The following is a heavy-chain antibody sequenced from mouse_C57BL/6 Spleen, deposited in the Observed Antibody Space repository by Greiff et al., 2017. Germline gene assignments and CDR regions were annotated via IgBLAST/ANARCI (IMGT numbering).Heavy chain of an antibody. CDR1: GYTFTEYT. CDR2: FYPGSGSI. J-gene: IGHJ1*03. CDR3: ARHGRDYGSSYAPYWYFDV. V-gene: IGHV1-62-2*01. D-gene: IGHD1-1*01. Sequence: QVQLQQSGAELVKPRASVKLSCKASGYTFTEYTIHWVKQRSGQGLEWIGWFYPGSGSIKYNEKFKDKATLTADKSSSTVYMELSRLTSEDSAVYFCARHGRDYGSSYAPYWYFDVWGTGTTVTVSS.